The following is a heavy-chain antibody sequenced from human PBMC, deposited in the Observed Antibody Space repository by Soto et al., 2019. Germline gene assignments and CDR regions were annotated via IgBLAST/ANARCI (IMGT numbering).Heavy chain of an antibody. V-gene: IGHV4-30-2*01. D-gene: IGHD6-19*01. CDR3: ARAGGLGAVAVDY. CDR1: GGSISSGGYS. J-gene: IGHJ4*02. Sequence: QLQLQESGSGLVKPSQTLSLTCAVSGGSISSGGYSWSWIRQPPGKGLEWIGYIYHSGSTYYNPALQSRVTISVDRSKNQFSLNLSSVTAADTAVYYCARAGGLGAVAVDYWGQGTLVTVSS. CDR2: IYHSGST.